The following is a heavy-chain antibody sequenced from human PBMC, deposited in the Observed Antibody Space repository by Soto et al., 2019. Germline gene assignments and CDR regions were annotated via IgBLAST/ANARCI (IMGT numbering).Heavy chain of an antibody. J-gene: IGHJ3*02. CDR2: ISGSGGGT. Sequence: EVLLLESGGGLVQPGGSLRLSCAASGFTFSNYAMSWVRQAPGKGLEWVSGISGSGGGTDYADSVKGRFSISRDNSKNTVYLQMNSLRAADTAVYYCAKVGTYDFWSGYDSAFDIWGQGTMVTVSS. CDR3: AKVGTYDFWSGYDSAFDI. CDR1: GFTFSNYA. V-gene: IGHV3-23*01. D-gene: IGHD3-3*01.